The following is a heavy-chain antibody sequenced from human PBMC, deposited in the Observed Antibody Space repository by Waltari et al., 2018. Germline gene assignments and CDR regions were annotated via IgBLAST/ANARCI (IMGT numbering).Heavy chain of an antibody. CDR2: ISWNSGSI. V-gene: IGHV3-9*03. CDR3: AKATFGAFDI. D-gene: IGHD3-16*01. Sequence: EVQLVESGGGLVQPGRSLRLSCAASGFTFDDYAMHWVRQAPGKGLGWVLGISWNSGSIGYADSVKGRFTISRDNAKNSLYLQMNSLRAEDMALYYCAKATFGAFDIWGQGTMVTVSS. J-gene: IGHJ3*02. CDR1: GFTFDDYA.